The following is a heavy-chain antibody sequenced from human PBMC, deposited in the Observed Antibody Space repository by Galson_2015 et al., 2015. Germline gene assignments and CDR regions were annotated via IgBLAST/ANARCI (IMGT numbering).Heavy chain of an antibody. D-gene: IGHD4-17*01. CDR3: ARTANYGDPYWYFDL. J-gene: IGHJ2*01. CDR2: IHHSGST. Sequence: LSLTCAVSGGSISSSYCWNWVRQPPGRGLEWIGQIHHSGSTNYNPSLKGRVTISVDKSKNQFTLKLSSVTAADTALYFCARTANYGDPYWYFDLWGRGILVTVSS. CDR1: GGSISSSYC. V-gene: IGHV4-4*01.